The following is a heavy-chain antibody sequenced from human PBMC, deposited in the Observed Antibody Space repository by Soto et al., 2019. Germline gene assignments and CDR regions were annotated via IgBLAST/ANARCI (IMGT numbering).Heavy chain of an antibody. CDR2: LYSSGST. J-gene: IGHJ6*02. Sequence: SETLSLTCTVSGGSISGRGYYWGWILLPQGKGLEWIGSLYSSGSTHYNPSLKGRVTISVDTSKNHFSLNLNSVTAADRAVYYCAIHGRYSAASYHFGMDVWGQGTTVTVS. D-gene: IGHD5-12*01. CDR3: AIHGRYSAASYHFGMDV. CDR1: GGSISGRGYY. V-gene: IGHV4-39*01.